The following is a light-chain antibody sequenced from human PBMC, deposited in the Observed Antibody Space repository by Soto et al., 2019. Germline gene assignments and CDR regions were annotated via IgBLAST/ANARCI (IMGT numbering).Light chain of an antibody. Sequence: EIVMTQSPATLSVSPGERATLSCRASQGVSSNLAWYQQKPGQAPRLLIYGASTRATGIPARFSGSGSGTEFTLTISSLQSEDFAVYYCQQYNNWRTFGQGTKVEIK. CDR1: QGVSSN. V-gene: IGKV3-15*01. CDR2: GAS. CDR3: QQYNNWRT. J-gene: IGKJ1*01.